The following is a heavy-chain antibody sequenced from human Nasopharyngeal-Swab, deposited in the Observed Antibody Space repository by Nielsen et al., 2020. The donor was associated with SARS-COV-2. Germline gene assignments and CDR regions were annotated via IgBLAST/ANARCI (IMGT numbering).Heavy chain of an antibody. CDR3: ARDRHDYGDSGAPGHDYYYGMDV. V-gene: IGHV4-38-2*02. D-gene: IGHD4-17*01. J-gene: IGHJ6*02. CDR1: GYSISSAYY. CDR2: IYHSGST. Sequence: SETLSLTCTVSGYSISSAYYWGWIRQPPGKGLEWFGSIYHSGSTYYNPSLKSRVTISVDTSKNQFSLKLNSVTAADTAVYYCARDRHDYGDSGAPGHDYYYGMDVWGQGTTVTVSS.